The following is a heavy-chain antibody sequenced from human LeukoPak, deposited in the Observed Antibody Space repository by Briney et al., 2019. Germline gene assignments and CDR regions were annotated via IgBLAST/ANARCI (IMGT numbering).Heavy chain of an antibody. CDR2: TRGSSGNT. V-gene: IGHV3-23*01. Sequence: RPSLRLSCAPSGSIFSSDAMGWVRQAQRNGLEWVSATRGSSGNTFYADSVKGRFTISRDNSKNTLDLQMNSLRAEDTAVYYCAKDQTAPGMYYFDYWGQGTLVTVSS. CDR1: GSIFSSDA. J-gene: IGHJ4*02. D-gene: IGHD6-13*01. CDR3: AKDQTAPGMYYFDY.